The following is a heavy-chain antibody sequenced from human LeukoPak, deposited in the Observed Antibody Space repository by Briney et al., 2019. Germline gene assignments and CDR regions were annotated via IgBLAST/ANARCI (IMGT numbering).Heavy chain of an antibody. V-gene: IGHV3-21*01. CDR1: GFTFSSYS. CDR3: ARDGWPTAMVFRDFYGMDV. CDR2: ISSSSSYI. Sequence: GGSLRLSCAASGFTFSSYSMNWVRQAPGKGLEWVSSISSSSSYIYYADSVKGRFTISRDNAKNSLHLQMNSLRAEDTAVYYCARDGWPTAMVFRDFYGMDVWGQGTTVTVSS. D-gene: IGHD5-18*01. J-gene: IGHJ6*02.